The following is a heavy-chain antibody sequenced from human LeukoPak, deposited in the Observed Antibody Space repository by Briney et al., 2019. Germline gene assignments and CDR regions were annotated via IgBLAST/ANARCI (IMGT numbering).Heavy chain of an antibody. CDR2: IYHSGST. J-gene: IGHJ3*02. CDR1: GGSISSSNW. V-gene: IGHV4-4*02. D-gene: IGHD3-22*01. Sequence: SETLSLTCAVSGGSISSSNWWSWVRQPPGKGLEWIGEIYHSGSTNYNPSLKSRVTISVDKSKNQFSLKLSSVTAADTAVYYCARDLLQVSGSSGTHLAFDIWGQGTMVTVSS. CDR3: ARDLLQVSGSSGTHLAFDI.